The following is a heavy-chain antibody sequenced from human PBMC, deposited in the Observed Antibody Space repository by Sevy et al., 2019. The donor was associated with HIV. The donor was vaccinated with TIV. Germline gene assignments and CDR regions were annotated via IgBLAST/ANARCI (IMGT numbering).Heavy chain of an antibody. Sequence: KVSCRASGYTFTSYDIHWVRQTTGQGLEWMGWMSPNSGNTGYAQKFQGRVTMTRDTSKGTAYMELSSLRSDDTAVYYCVRILSTSYYNYHALDVWGQGTTVTVSS. J-gene: IGHJ6*02. CDR1: GYTFTSYD. CDR3: VRILSTSYYNYHALDV. CDR2: MSPNSGNT. D-gene: IGHD2-2*01. V-gene: IGHV1-8*01.